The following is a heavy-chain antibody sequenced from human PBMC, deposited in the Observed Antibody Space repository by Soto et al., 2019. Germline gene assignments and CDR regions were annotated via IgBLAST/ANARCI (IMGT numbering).Heavy chain of an antibody. V-gene: IGHV5-51*01. CDR2: IYPGDSDT. D-gene: IGHD3-22*01. CDR3: ARLFNYYERSGSKASPWFDP. CDR1: GYSFTSYW. J-gene: IGHJ5*02. Sequence: GESLKISCKGSGYSFTSYWIGWVRQMPGKGLEWMGIIYPGDSDTRYSPSFQGQVTISADKSISTAYLQCSSLKASATAMYYCARLFNYYERSGSKASPWFDPWGQGTLVTVAS.